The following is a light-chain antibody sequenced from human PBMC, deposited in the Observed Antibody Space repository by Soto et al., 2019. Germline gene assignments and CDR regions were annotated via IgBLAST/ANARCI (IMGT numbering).Light chain of an antibody. Sequence: QSVLTQPASVSGSPGQSITISCTGTSSDVGSYNLVSWYQQHPGKAPKLMIYEGSKRPSGVSNRFSGSKSCNTASLTISGLQAEDDADYYCCSYAGSSTLVFGGGTKLTVL. CDR3: CSYAGSSTLV. J-gene: IGLJ2*01. CDR1: SSDVGSYNL. V-gene: IGLV2-23*01. CDR2: EGS.